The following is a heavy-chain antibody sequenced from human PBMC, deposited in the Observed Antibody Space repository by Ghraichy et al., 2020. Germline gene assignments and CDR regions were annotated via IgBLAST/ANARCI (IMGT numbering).Heavy chain of an antibody. J-gene: IGHJ3*02. CDR2: IYYSGST. Sequence: SQTLSLTCTVSGGSISSSSYYWGWIRQPPWKGLEWIGSIYYSGSTYYNPSLKSRVTISVDTSKNQFSLKLSSVTAADTAVYYCARNHYSTSIYDILTGYSYRPDAFDIWGQGTMVTVSS. V-gene: IGHV4-39*07. D-gene: IGHD3-9*01. CDR1: GGSISSSSYY. CDR3: ARNHYSTSIYDILTGYSYRPDAFDI.